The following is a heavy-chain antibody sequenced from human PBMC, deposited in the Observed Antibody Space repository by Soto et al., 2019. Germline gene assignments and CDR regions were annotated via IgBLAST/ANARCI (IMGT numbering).Heavy chain of an antibody. D-gene: IGHD7-27*01. V-gene: IGHV1-69*04. Sequence: QVQLVQSGAEVKKPGSSAKVSCKASGDTFSSYSFNWVRQAPGEGLEWMGRIIPMLGVSSSAQKFQGRVTFTADKSTSTVYMELSSLRSEDTDLYYCATDRRENWGIDYWGQGSLVTVSS. CDR2: IIPMLGVS. CDR1: GDTFSSYS. J-gene: IGHJ4*02. CDR3: ATDRRENWGIDY.